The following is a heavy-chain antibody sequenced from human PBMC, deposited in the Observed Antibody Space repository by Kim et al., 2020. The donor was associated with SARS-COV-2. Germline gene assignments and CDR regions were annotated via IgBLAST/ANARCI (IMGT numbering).Heavy chain of an antibody. Sequence: SETLSLTCAVYGGSFSNNYWIWIRQSPVKGLEWIGEINQSGNTNYNPSLESRVSISVATSKNQFSLRLTSVTTADTAVYYCARGGDCRTTSRYGWMDLWGQGSLVTVSS. CDR1: GGSFSNNY. J-gene: IGHJ5*02. CDR3: ARGGDCRTTSRYGWMDL. D-gene: IGHD2-2*01. CDR2: INQSGNT. V-gene: IGHV4-34*01.